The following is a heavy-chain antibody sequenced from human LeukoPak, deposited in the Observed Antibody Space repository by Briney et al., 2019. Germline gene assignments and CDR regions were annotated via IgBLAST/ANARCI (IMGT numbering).Heavy chain of an antibody. CDR3: ARAGTVVVAENWFDP. Sequence: SVKVSCKASGGTFSSYAISWVRQAPGQGLEWMGRIIPILGIANYAQKFQGRVTITADKSTSTAYMEPSSLRSEDTAVYYCARAGTVVVAENWFDPWGQGTLVTVSS. J-gene: IGHJ5*02. CDR2: IIPILGIA. V-gene: IGHV1-69*04. CDR1: GGTFSSYA. D-gene: IGHD2-15*01.